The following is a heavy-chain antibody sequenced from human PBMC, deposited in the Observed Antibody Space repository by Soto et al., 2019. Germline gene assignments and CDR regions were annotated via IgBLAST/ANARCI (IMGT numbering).Heavy chain of an antibody. D-gene: IGHD6-6*01. CDR3: ARDLRAARRPGMHD. Sequence: QVQLVQSGAEVKKPGSSVKVSCKASGGSFSSYAISWVRQAPGQGLEWMGGIIPIVGTGNYAQNFQGRVTSTADESASTDDMDLSSLRSEHTAMYDCARDLRAARRPGMHDWGQGTKVTVS. J-gene: IGHJ6*02. CDR2: IIPIVGTG. CDR1: GGSFSSYA. V-gene: IGHV1-69*01.